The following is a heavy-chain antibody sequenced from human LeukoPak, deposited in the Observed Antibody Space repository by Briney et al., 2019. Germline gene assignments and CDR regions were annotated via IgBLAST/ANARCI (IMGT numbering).Heavy chain of an antibody. CDR3: ARGDYYDSSGYSQYFQH. D-gene: IGHD3-22*01. CDR1: GFTFSNYG. J-gene: IGHJ1*01. CDR2: IWYDGSNK. Sequence: PGRSLRRSCAASGFTFSNYGMHWVRQAPGKGLEWVAVIWYDGSNKYYADSVKGRFTISRDNSKNTLYLQMNSLRAEDTAVYYCARGDYYDSSGYSQYFQHWGQGTLVTVSS. V-gene: IGHV3-33*01.